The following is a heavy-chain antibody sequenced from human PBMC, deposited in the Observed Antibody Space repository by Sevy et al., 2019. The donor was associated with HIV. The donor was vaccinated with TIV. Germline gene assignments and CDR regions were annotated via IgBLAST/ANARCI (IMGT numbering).Heavy chain of an antibody. CDR1: GFTFSSYS. Sequence: GESLKISCAASGFTFSSYSMNWVRQAPGKGLEWVSYISSSSSTIYYADSVKGRFTISRDNAKNSLYLQMNSLRAEDTAVYYCARDGYCSSTSCYVHAFDIWGQGTMVTVSS. CDR3: ARDGYCSSTSCYVHAFDI. D-gene: IGHD2-2*03. J-gene: IGHJ3*02. CDR2: ISSSSSTI. V-gene: IGHV3-48*01.